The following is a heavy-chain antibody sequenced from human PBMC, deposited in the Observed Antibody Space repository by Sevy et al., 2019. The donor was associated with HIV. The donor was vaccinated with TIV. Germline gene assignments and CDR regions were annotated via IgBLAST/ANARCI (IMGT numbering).Heavy chain of an antibody. V-gene: IGHV1-8*01. CDR1: GYTFTSYD. CDR3: ARVGSSGSPREVAQSYYYYYGMDV. Sequence: ASVKVSCKASGYTFTSYDINWVRQATGQGLEWMGWMNPNSGTTGYAQKFQGRVTMTRNTSISTAYMELSSLRSEDTAVYYCARVGSSGSPREVAQSYYYYYGMDVWGQGTTVTVSS. D-gene: IGHD3-10*01. J-gene: IGHJ6*02. CDR2: MNPNSGTT.